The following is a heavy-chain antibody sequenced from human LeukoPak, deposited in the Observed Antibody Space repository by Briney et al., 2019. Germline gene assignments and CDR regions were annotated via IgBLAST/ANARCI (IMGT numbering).Heavy chain of an antibody. J-gene: IGHJ6*03. V-gene: IGHV3-23*01. D-gene: IGHD3-10*01. Sequence: PGGSLRLSCAASGFTLSSYAMRWIRQAPGKGLEWVPSISASGGSTNYADSVKGRFTISRDNSKNTVYLQMNSLRAEDTAVYYCAKVMKGSERLTMVRGVIIKTAGLYYMDVWGKGTTVTVSS. CDR2: ISASGGST. CDR1: GFTLSSYA. CDR3: AKVMKGSERLTMVRGVIIKTAGLYYMDV.